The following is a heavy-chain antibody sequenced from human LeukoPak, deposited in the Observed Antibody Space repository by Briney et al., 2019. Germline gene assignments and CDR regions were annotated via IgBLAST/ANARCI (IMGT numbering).Heavy chain of an antibody. Sequence: GGPLRLSCAASGFTFSSYSMDWVRQAPGKGLEWVSSIGSSSSHIYYADSVKGRFTISRDNAKNSLYLQMNSLGAEDTAVYYCARDQDLAVGLPWYFDYWGQGTLVTVSS. CDR3: ARDQDLAVGLPWYFDY. CDR2: IGSSSSHI. V-gene: IGHV3-21*01. J-gene: IGHJ4*02. CDR1: GFTFSSYS. D-gene: IGHD6-19*01.